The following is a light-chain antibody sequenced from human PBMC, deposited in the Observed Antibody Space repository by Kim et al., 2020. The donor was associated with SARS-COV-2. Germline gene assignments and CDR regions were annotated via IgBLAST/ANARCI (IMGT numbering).Light chain of an antibody. Sequence: SQVERATLSCRASQSISSSYLAWYQQKPGQAPRLLISGASKRATGIPDRFSGSVSGTDFTLTISRLEPEDFAVYYCQQYVSLPWTFGQGTKVEIK. CDR2: GAS. CDR1: QSISSSY. J-gene: IGKJ1*01. CDR3: QQYVSLPWT. V-gene: IGKV3-20*01.